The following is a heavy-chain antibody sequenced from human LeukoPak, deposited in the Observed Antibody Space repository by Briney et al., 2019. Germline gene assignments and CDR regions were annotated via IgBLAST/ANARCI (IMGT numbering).Heavy chain of an antibody. V-gene: IGHV3-48*01. D-gene: IGHD6-13*01. Sequence: PGGSLRLSCAASGFTFSSYSMNWVRQAPGKGLEWVSYISSSSSTIYYADSVKGRFTISRDNAKNSLYLQMNSLRAEDTAVYYCARGGASIAAAGTGVDYYYYMDVWGKGTTVTVSS. CDR3: ARGGASIAAAGTGVDYYYYMDV. CDR2: ISSSSSTI. CDR1: GFTFSSYS. J-gene: IGHJ6*03.